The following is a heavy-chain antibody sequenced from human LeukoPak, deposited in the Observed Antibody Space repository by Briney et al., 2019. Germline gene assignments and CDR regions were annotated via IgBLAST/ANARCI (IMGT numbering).Heavy chain of an antibody. CDR1: GFTFSSYT. D-gene: IGHD4-17*01. CDR3: AKDRELTTVTTLVY. V-gene: IGHV3-23*01. CDR2: ISGSGGST. Sequence: PGGSLRLSCAASGFTFSSYTMSWVRQAPGKGLEWVSDISGSGGSTYYADSVKGRFTISRDSSKNTLYLQMNSLRAEDTAVYYCAKDRELTTVTTLVYWGQGNPGHRLL. J-gene: IGHJ4*02.